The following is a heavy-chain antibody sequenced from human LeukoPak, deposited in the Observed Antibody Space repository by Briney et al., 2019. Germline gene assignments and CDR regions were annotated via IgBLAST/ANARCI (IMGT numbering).Heavy chain of an antibody. CDR3: AKPGEVVPVSIPYYFDY. J-gene: IGHJ4*02. CDR2: ISGSGGST. V-gene: IGHV3-23*01. Sequence: GGSLRLSCAASGLTFSDYYIDWVRQAPGKGLEWVSAISGSGGSTYYADSVKGRFTISRDNSKNTLYLQMNSLRAEDTAVYYCAKPGEVVPVSIPYYFDYWGQGTLVTVSS. D-gene: IGHD2-2*01. CDR1: GLTFSDYY.